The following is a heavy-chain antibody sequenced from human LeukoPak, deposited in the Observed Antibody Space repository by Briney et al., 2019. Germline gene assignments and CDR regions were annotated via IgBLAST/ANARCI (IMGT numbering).Heavy chain of an antibody. CDR2: IQYDGSYK. CDR3: AEDQKLQPFHY. Sequence: GGSLRLSCAASGFTFSSYGMHWVRQAPGKGLEWVAFIQYDGSYKYNADADSVKGRFTISRDNSKNTLYLQMNSLRPEDTSVYYCAEDQKLQPFHYWGQGTLVTVSS. D-gene: IGHD1-1*01. CDR1: GFTFSSYG. V-gene: IGHV3-30*02. J-gene: IGHJ4*02.